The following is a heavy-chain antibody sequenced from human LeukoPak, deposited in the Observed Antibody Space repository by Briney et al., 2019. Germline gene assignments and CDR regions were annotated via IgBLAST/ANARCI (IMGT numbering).Heavy chain of an antibody. CDR2: ISYDGSNK. D-gene: IGHD5-12*01. Sequence: LRLSCAASGFTFSSYGMHWVRQAPGKGLQWVAVISYDGSNKYYADSVKGRFTISRDNSKNTLYLQMNSLRAEDTAVYYCAKDRYQGYSGYDFDYWSQGTLVTVSS. J-gene: IGHJ4*02. V-gene: IGHV3-30*18. CDR1: GFTFSSYG. CDR3: AKDRYQGYSGYDFDY.